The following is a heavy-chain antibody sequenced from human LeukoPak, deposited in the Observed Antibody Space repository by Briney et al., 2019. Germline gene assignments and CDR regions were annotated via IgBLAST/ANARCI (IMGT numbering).Heavy chain of an antibody. Sequence: PGGSLRLSCAASGFTFSNFGMQWVRQAPGKGLEWVAVISYDGNYKHYADSVKGRFTISRDDPKNTLYLQMNSLRAEDTAVYYCAAPISLGGSGSYFPPDYWGQGTLVTVSS. CDR2: ISYDGNYK. D-gene: IGHD3-10*01. CDR3: AAPISLGGSGSYFPPDY. V-gene: IGHV3-30*03. CDR1: GFTFSNFG. J-gene: IGHJ4*02.